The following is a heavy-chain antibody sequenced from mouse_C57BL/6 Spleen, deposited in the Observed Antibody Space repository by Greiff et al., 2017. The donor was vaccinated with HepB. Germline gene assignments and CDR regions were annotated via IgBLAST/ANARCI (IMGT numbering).Heavy chain of an antibody. Sequence: QVQLQQSGAELVKPGASVKLSCKASGYTFTSYWMHWVKQRPGRGLEWIGRIDPNSGGTKYNEKFKSKATLTVDKPSSTAYMQLSSLTSEDSAVYYCARSTITTVVANYAMDYWGQGTSVTVSS. V-gene: IGHV1-72*01. CDR1: GYTFTSYW. CDR3: ARSTITTVVANYAMDY. CDR2: IDPNSGGT. J-gene: IGHJ4*01. D-gene: IGHD1-1*01.